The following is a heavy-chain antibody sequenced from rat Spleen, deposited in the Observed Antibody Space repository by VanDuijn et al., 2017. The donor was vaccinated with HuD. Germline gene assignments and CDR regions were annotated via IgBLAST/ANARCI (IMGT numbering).Heavy chain of an antibody. Sequence: EVQMVESGGGLVQPGRSLKLSCAASGFAFSDFFMAWVRQAPAKGLEWVATISSDGSTTYYRDSVKGRFTISRDNAKSTLYLQMNSLRSEDTATYYCARPPDTSYWYFDFWGPGTMVTVSS. CDR2: ISSDGSTT. V-gene: IGHV5-29*01. J-gene: IGHJ1*01. CDR3: ARPPDTSYWYFDF. CDR1: GFAFSDFF. D-gene: IGHD2-1*01.